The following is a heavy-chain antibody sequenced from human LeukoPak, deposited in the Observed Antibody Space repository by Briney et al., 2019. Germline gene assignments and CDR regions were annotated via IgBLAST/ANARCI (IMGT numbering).Heavy chain of an antibody. CDR2: INHSGST. V-gene: IGHV4-34*01. CDR1: GGSFSGYY. CDR3: ARGPGYSSSRYWYYYYYYMDV. J-gene: IGHJ6*03. D-gene: IGHD6-13*01. Sequence: SETLSLTCAVYGGSFSGYYWSWIRQPPGKGLEWIGEINHSGSTNYNPSLKSRVTISVDTSKNQFSLKLSSVTAADTAVYYCARGPGYSSSRYWYYYYYYMDVWGKGTTVTVSS.